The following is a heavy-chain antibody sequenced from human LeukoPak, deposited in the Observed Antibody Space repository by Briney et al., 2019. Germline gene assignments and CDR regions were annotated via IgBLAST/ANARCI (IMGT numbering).Heavy chain of an antibody. J-gene: IGHJ4*02. D-gene: IGHD7-27*01. CDR2: IDGSGGKT. Sequence: GGSLRLSCAASGFTFSNFAIRWVRQVPGKGLEWVSSIDGSGGKTHYPDYVRGRFTVSRDNSKNTLYLQMNSLRVEDTATYFCAKVQFNWGPIDYWGQGTPVIVSS. V-gene: IGHV3-23*01. CDR3: AKVQFNWGPIDY. CDR1: GFTFSNFA.